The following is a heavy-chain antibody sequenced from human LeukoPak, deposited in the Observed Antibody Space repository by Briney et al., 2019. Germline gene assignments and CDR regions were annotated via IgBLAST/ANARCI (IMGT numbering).Heavy chain of an antibody. CDR1: GFIFSNYW. Sequence: GGSLRLSCAGSGFIFSNYWMHWVRQAPRKGLVWVSRIISDGSGANYADSVKGRFTISRDNAKNMLYLQMNSLRTEDTAVYYCARYSVTTAGDYWGQGTLVTVSP. CDR2: IISDGSGA. CDR3: ARYSVTTAGDY. J-gene: IGHJ4*02. V-gene: IGHV3-74*01. D-gene: IGHD4-17*01.